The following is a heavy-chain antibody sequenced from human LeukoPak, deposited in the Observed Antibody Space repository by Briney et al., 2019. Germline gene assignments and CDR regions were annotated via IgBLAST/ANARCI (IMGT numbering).Heavy chain of an antibody. V-gene: IGHV4-4*02. D-gene: IGHD3-10*01. CDR1: GFTFSDYY. J-gene: IGHJ3*02. Sequence: GSLRLSCEASGFTFSDYYMSWVRQAPEKGLEWIGEIYHSGSTNYNPSLKSRVTISVDKSKNQFSLKLSSVTAADTAVYYCARKYYGSGSYAFDIWGQGTMVTVSS. CDR3: ARKYYGSGSYAFDI. CDR2: IYHSGST.